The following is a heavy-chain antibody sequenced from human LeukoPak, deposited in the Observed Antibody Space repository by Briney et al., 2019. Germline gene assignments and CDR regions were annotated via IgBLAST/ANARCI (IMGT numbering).Heavy chain of an antibody. Sequence: SETLSLTCTVSGGSISSGDYYWSWIRQPPGKGLEWIGYIYYSGSTYYNPSLKRRVTISVDTSKNQFSLKLSSVTAADTAVYYCARVRWSGYYIDTVYYFDYWGQGTLVTVSS. CDR1: GGSISSGDYY. D-gene: IGHD3-3*01. CDR2: IYYSGST. CDR3: ARVRWSGYYIDTVYYFDY. J-gene: IGHJ4*02. V-gene: IGHV4-30-4*08.